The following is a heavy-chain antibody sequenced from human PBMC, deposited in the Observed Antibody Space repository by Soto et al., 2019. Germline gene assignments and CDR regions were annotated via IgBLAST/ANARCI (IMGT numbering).Heavy chain of an antibody. CDR1: GVSIRSNNW. J-gene: IGHJ4*02. D-gene: IGHD6-13*01. CDR2: ILHSGTT. CDR3: ASLHIAPLAKPLDS. V-gene: IGHV4-4*02. Sequence: QVQLQESGPGLVKSSGTLSLTCAVSGVSIRSNNWWSWVRQPPGKGLEWIGEILHSGTTNSNPSLKSRLPIPADQSKNQFSLTLRFGTAADTALYYCASLHIAPLAKPLDSWGQGIRVTVSS.